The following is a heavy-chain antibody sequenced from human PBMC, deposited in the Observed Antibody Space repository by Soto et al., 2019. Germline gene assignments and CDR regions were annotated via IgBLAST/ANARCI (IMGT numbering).Heavy chain of an antibody. J-gene: IGHJ4*02. CDR1: GYTFTSYG. CDR2: ISAYNGNT. D-gene: IGHD3-16*01. CDR3: ARVEDYVWGSYSPY. V-gene: IGHV1-18*01. Sequence: QVQLVQSGAEVKKPGASVKVSCKASGYTFTSYGISWVRQAPGQGLEWMGWISAYNGNTNYAQKLQGRVTMTTDTFTSTADMELRSLRSDDTALYYCARVEDYVWGSYSPYWGQGTLVTVSS.